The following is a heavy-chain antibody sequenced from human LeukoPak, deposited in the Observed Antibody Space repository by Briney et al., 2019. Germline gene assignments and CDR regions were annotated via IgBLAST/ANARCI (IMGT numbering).Heavy chain of an antibody. V-gene: IGHV4-30-2*01. CDR2: IYHSGST. D-gene: IGHD6-13*01. CDR1: GGSISSGGYS. J-gene: IGHJ4*02. Sequence: PSETLSLTCAVSGGSISSGGYSWSWIRQPPGKGLEWIGYIYHSGSTNYNPSLKSRVTITVDTSKNQFSLKLSSVTAADTAVYYCARGVRAAAAVPASYYFDYWGQGTLVTVSS. CDR3: ARGVRAAAAVPASYYFDY.